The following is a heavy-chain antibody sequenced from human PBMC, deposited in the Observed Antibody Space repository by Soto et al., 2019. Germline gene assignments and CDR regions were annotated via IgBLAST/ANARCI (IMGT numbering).Heavy chain of an antibody. V-gene: IGHV3-11*06. CDR1: VFTFSDSY. J-gene: IGHJ5*01. CDR3: ARERASSFDS. CDR2: ISSGGSYT. Sequence: PWGALRLSGAASVFTFSDSYMSWIRQAPGKGLEWVSQISSGGSYTKYADSVKGRFTISRDSAKNSLYLQMSSLRAEDTAVYYCARERASSFDSWGQGALVTVSS.